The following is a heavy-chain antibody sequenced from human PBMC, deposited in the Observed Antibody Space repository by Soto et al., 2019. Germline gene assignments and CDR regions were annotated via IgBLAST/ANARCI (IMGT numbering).Heavy chain of an antibody. D-gene: IGHD3-10*01. Sequence: SETLSLTCTVSGGSISSSSYYWGWIRHPPGKGLEWIGSIYYSGSTYYNPSLKSRVTISVDTSKNQFSLKLSSVTAADTAVYYCARLRYYGSGRDYYGMDVWGQGTTVT. V-gene: IGHV4-39*01. CDR1: GGSISSSSYY. CDR3: ARLRYYGSGRDYYGMDV. J-gene: IGHJ6*02. CDR2: IYYSGST.